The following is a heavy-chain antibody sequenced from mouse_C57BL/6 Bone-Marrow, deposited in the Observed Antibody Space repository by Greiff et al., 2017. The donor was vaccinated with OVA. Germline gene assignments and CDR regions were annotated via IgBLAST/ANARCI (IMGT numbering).Heavy chain of an antibody. J-gene: IGHJ4*01. D-gene: IGHD1-1*01. CDR3: ARYRITMVVAPYAMDY. Sequence: EVKLVESGGGLVQPGGSLSLSCAASGFTFTDYYMSWVRQPPGKALEWLGFIRNKANGYTTEYSASVKGRFTISRDNSQSILYLQMNALRAEDSATYYCARYRITMVVAPYAMDYWGQGTSVTVSS. V-gene: IGHV7-3*01. CDR1: GFTFTDYY. CDR2: IRNKANGYTT.